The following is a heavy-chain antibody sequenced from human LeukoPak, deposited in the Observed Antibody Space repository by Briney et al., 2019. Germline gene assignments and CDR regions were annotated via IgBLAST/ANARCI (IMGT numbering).Heavy chain of an antibody. D-gene: IGHD2/OR15-2a*01. CDR1: GGTFSSYA. J-gene: IGHJ5*02. Sequence: SVKVSCKASGGTFSSYAISWVRQAPGQGLEWMGGIIPIFGTANYAQKFQGRVTITTDESTSTAYMELSSLRSEDTAVYYCARSDKFYQKYNWFDPWSQGTLVTVSS. V-gene: IGHV1-69*05. CDR3: ARSDKFYQKYNWFDP. CDR2: IIPIFGTA.